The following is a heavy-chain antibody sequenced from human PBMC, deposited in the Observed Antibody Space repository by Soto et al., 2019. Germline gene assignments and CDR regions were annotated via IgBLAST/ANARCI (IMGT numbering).Heavy chain of an antibody. V-gene: IGHV4-39*02. CDR1: GVSFSTRGYC. Sequence: SETLSLTCTVSGVSFSTRGYCWDWIRQPPGKGLEWIGSFYYSGRPNYNPSLRSRVIISVDTSKNNFSLKLNSVTAADTAVYSWPTRRQYCTGARCSSGDYWGQGTLVTVSS. CDR3: PTRRQYCTGARCSSGDY. D-gene: IGHD2-8*02. CDR2: FYYSGRP. J-gene: IGHJ4*02.